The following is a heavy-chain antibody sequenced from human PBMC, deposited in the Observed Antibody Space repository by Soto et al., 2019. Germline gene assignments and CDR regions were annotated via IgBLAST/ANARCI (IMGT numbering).Heavy chain of an antibody. Sequence: PGGSLRLSCAASGFIFNNYAMSWVRQAPGKGLEWVSVICGSGGTTFYADSVKGRFTISRDDSKNTLYLQMNSLRAEDSAVYYCAKTRISSCYDAEDSWGQGTLVTVSS. J-gene: IGHJ4*02. CDR2: ICGSGGTT. CDR3: AKTRISSCYDAEDS. CDR1: GFIFNNYA. D-gene: IGHD3-22*01. V-gene: IGHV3-23*01.